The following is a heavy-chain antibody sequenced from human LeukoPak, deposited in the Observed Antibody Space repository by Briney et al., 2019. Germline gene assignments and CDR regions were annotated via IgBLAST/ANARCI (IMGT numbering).Heavy chain of an antibody. CDR2: IYYSGST. CDR1: GGSISSYY. CDR3: ARDSGTTGEVKFDP. V-gene: IGHV4-59*12. J-gene: IGHJ5*02. D-gene: IGHD3-10*01. Sequence: SETLSLTCTVSGGSISSYYWSWIRQPPGKGLEWIGYIYYSGSTNYNPALQSRLSISIDTSKNQFSLKLMSVTAADTAVYYCARDSGTTGEVKFDPWGQGTLVTVSS.